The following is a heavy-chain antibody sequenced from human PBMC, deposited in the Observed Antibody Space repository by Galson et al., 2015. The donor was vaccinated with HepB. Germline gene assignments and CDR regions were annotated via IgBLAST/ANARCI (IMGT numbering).Heavy chain of an antibody. Sequence: SLRLSCAASGFTFSDYYMSWIRQAPGKGLEWVSYISSSSYTNYADSVKGRFTISRDNAKDSLYLQMNSLRAEDTAVYYCARSPADTVVTPSYFDYWGQGTLVTVSS. J-gene: IGHJ4*02. CDR2: ISSSSYT. CDR3: ARSPADTVVTPSYFDY. CDR1: GFTFSDYY. D-gene: IGHD4-23*01. V-gene: IGHV3-11*06.